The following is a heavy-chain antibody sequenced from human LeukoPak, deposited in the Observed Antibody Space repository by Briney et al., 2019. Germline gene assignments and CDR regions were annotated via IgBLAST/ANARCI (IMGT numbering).Heavy chain of an antibody. CDR3: ARDPLSGYYSYYYYYMDV. CDR2: ISAYNGNT. Sequence: EASVKVSCKASGYTFTSYGISWVRQAPGQGLEWMGWISAYNGNTNYAQKLQGRVTMTTDTSTRTAYMELRSLRSDDTAVYYCARDPLSGYYSYYYYYMDVWGKGTTVTVSS. D-gene: IGHD3-22*01. CDR1: GYTFTSYG. J-gene: IGHJ6*03. V-gene: IGHV1-18*01.